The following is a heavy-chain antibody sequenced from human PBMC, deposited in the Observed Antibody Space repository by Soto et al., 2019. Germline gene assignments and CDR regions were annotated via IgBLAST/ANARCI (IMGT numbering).Heavy chain of an antibody. V-gene: IGHV4-59*08. CDR3: ARHDYGDYVDY. Sequence: SETLSLTCTVSGCSISSYYWSWIRQPPGKGLEWIGYIYYSGSTNYNPSLKSRVTISVDTSKNQFSLKLSSVTAADTAVYYCARHDYGDYVDYWGQGTLVTVSS. J-gene: IGHJ4*02. CDR2: IYYSGST. D-gene: IGHD4-17*01. CDR1: GCSISSYY.